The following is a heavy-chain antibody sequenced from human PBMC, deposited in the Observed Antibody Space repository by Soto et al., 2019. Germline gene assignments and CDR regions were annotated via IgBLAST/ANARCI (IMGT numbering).Heavy chain of an antibody. V-gene: IGHV1-18*01. J-gene: IGHJ4*02. CDR3: AKNIAAIGNTD. D-gene: IGHD6-6*01. CDR1: GYTFTSYG. CDR2: ISAYDGNT. Sequence: QVQLVQSGTEVKKPGASVKVSCKASGYTFTSYGISWVRQAPGQGLEWMGWISAYDGNTNYAQKLQGRVTMTTDTSTNTAYLELRSLRSDDTAVYYCAKNIAAIGNTDWGQGTLVTVSS.